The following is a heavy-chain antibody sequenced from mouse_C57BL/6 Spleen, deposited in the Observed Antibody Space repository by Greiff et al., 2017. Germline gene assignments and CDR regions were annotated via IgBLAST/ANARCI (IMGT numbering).Heavy chain of an antibody. CDR3: AKENYYGSSYAMDY. CDR2: IYPGDGDT. D-gene: IGHD1-1*01. CDR1: GYAFSSSW. V-gene: IGHV1-82*01. Sequence: QVQLQQSGPELVKPGASVKISCKASGYAFSSSWMNWVKQRPGKGLEWIGRIYPGDGDTNYNGKFKGKATLTADNSSSTAYMQLSSLTSEDSAVYFCAKENYYGSSYAMDYWGQGTSVTVSS. J-gene: IGHJ4*01.